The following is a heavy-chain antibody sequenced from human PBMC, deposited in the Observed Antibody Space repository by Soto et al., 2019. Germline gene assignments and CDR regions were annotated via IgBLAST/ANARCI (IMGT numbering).Heavy chain of an antibody. D-gene: IGHD3-3*01. CDR1: GFTFSSYA. J-gene: IGHJ6*02. V-gene: IGHV3-23*01. CDR3: AKGPSGTRYDFWSGYTQDYYYYYGMDV. CDR2: ISGSGGST. Sequence: EVQLLESGGGLVQPGGSLRLSCAASGFTFSSYAMSWVRQAPGKGLEWVSAISGSGGSTYYADSVKGRVTISRDNSKNPRYLQMNTLRAEDTAVYYCAKGPSGTRYDFWSGYTQDYYYYYGMDVWGQGTTVTVTS.